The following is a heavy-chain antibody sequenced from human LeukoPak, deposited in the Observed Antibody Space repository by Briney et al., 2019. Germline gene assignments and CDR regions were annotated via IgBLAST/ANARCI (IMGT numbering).Heavy chain of an antibody. CDR3: AKVITMIAKRADAFDI. D-gene: IGHD3-22*01. CDR2: ISVSAAT. CDR1: GFTFDDYG. Sequence: GGSLRLSCAASGFTFDDYGMSWVRQAPGKGLEWVSTISVSAATNYADSVKGRFTISRDNSKNTLYLQMNSLRAEDTAVYYCAKVITMIAKRADAFDIWGQGTMVTVSS. V-gene: IGHV3-23*01. J-gene: IGHJ3*02.